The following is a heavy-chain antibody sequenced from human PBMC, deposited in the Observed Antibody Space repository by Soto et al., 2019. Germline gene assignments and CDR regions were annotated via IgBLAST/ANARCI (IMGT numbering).Heavy chain of an antibody. J-gene: IGHJ5*02. CDR2: IKQDGSEK. CDR3: ARPGIAVAGPYNWFDP. D-gene: IGHD6-19*01. V-gene: IGHV3-7*03. Sequence: GLEWVANIKQDGSEKYYVDSVKGRFTISRDNAKNSLYLQMNSLRAEDTAVYYCARPGIAVAGPYNWFDPWGQGTLVTVPQ.